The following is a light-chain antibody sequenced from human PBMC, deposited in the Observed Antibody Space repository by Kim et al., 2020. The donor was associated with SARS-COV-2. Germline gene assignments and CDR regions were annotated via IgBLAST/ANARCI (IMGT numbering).Light chain of an antibody. CDR1: ALQNQF. V-gene: IGLV3-25*03. Sequence: SYELTQPPSVSVSPGQTAMITCSGDALQNQFVYWYQQKPGQAPLLVIYKDSERRSGIPERFSCSISGTTVTLTIRGVQAEDEADYYCQSMDRTGSFVFGPGTQLTVL. J-gene: IGLJ1*01. CDR3: QSMDRTGSFV. CDR2: KDS.